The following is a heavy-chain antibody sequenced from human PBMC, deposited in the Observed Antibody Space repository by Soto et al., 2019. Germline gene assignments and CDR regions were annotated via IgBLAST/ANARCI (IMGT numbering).Heavy chain of an antibody. CDR2: IIPIFGTT. V-gene: IGHV1-69*13. Sequence: SVKVSCKASGGTFSTYSISWLRQAPGQGLEWMGGIIPIFGTTNYAQKLQGRVTITADESTSTAYMELSSLRSEGTAVYYCARYYNGYYNYGMDVWGQGTTVTVSS. D-gene: IGHD3-10*01. J-gene: IGHJ6*02. CDR1: GGTFSTYS. CDR3: ARYYNGYYNYGMDV.